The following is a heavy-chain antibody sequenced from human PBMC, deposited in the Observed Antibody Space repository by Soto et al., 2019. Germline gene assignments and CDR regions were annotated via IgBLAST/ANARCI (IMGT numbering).Heavy chain of an antibody. J-gene: IGHJ4*02. CDR1: GFTFSSFW. CDR3: VRGTPTPGLDY. V-gene: IGHV3-7*03. Sequence: PGGSLSLSCVVSGFTFSSFWMSWIRQGPGKGLEWVGNINTDGSQTQFVDSVKGRFTFSRDNAKNSLYLEMNSLRAEDTAVYYCVRGTPTPGLDYWGQGTLVTVSS. CDR2: INTDGSQT. D-gene: IGHD1-7*01.